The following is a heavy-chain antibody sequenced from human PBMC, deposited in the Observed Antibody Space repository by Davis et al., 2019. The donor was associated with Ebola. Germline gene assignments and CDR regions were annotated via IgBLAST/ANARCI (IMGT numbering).Heavy chain of an antibody. CDR2: IYPGDSDT. D-gene: IGHD3-10*01. CDR3: ARADYYGSGSYHFDY. J-gene: IGHJ4*02. CDR1: GYNFTTYW. V-gene: IGHV5-51*01. Sequence: KVSCKGSGYNFTTYWIGWVRQMPGKGLEWMGIIYPGDSDTRYSPSFQGQVTISADKSISTAYLQWSSLKASDTAMYYCARADYYGSGSYHFDYWGQGTLVTVSS.